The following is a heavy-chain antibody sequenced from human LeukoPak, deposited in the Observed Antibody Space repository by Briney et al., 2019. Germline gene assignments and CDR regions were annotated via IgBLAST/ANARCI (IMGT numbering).Heavy chain of an antibody. CDR1: GRSNSPYY. CDR3: ARHGGASPHYVDF. D-gene: IGHD3-10*01. J-gene: IGHJ4*02. Sequence: SDTQSLTCTVSGRSNSPYYWSWLRHPPRKELEWIAFIFYSGSTHYNPAHTSLVTITVNTSNNQLSLKLTSVAAADTAVYYCARHGGASPHYVDFWGQGTMVTVSS. CDR2: IFYSGST. V-gene: IGHV4-59*08.